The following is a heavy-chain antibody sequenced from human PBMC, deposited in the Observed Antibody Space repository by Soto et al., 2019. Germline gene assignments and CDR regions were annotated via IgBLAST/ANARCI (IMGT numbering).Heavy chain of an antibody. J-gene: IGHJ6*02. V-gene: IGHV1-69*13. D-gene: IGHD3-22*01. Sequence: SVKVSCKASGGTFSSYAISCVRQAPGQGLEWMGGIIPIFGTANYAQKFQGRVTITADESTSTAYMELSSLKSEETAVYYCARNWYYYVSSGAGYYYYGMDVWGQGTTVTVSS. CDR2: IIPIFGTA. CDR3: ARNWYYYVSSGAGYYYYGMDV. CDR1: GGTFSSYA.